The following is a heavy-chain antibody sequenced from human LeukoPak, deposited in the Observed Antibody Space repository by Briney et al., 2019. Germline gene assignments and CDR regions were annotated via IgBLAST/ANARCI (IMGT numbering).Heavy chain of an antibody. CDR1: GGSFSGYY. J-gene: IGHJ4*02. D-gene: IGHD5-24*01. CDR2: INHSGGT. Sequence: PSETLSLTCAVYGGSFSGYYWTWIRQPPGKGLDWIGEINHSGGTNYNPTLKSRVTISVDTSKNQFSLKLSSVTAADTAVYYCARSSGDGYNFLVYWGQGTLVTVSS. CDR3: ARSSGDGYNFLVY. V-gene: IGHV4-34*01.